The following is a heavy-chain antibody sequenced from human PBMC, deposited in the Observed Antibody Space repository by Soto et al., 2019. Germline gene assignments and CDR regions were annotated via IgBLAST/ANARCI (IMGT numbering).Heavy chain of an antibody. CDR3: ARDPYSSSWYFDY. D-gene: IGHD6-13*01. J-gene: IGHJ4*02. CDR1: GFTFSSYW. Sequence: GSLRLSCAASGFTFSSYWMSWVRQAPGKGLEWVANIKQDGSEKYYVDSVKGRFTISRDNAKNSLYLQMNSLRAEDTAVYYCARDPYSSSWYFDYWGQGTLVTVSS. V-gene: IGHV3-7*01. CDR2: IKQDGSEK.